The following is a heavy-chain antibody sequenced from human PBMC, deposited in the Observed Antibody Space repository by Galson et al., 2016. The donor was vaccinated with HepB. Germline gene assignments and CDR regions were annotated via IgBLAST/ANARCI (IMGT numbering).Heavy chain of an antibody. CDR1: GFPFSNFG. Sequence: SLRLSCAASGFPFSNFGMHWVRQAPGKGLEWVAAISYDGNNKYYADAVKGRFTISRDNSKNTLYLQMNSLRAEDTAVYYCAKDGDSGYDWGCDFWGQGTLVTVPS. D-gene: IGHD5-12*01. J-gene: IGHJ4*02. V-gene: IGHV3-30*18. CDR2: ISYDGNNK. CDR3: AKDGDSGYDWGCDF.